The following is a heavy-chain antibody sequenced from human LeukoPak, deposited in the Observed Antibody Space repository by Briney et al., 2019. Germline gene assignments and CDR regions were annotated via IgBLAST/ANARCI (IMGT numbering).Heavy chain of an antibody. V-gene: IGHV3-74*01. D-gene: IGHD6-19*01. CDR2: INADGSTT. CDR3: AALISGWSLY. Sequence: GGSLRLSWAASGSGFTFNNFWMHWVRQAPGKGLVWVSRINADGSTTSYADSVRGRFTISRDNAKNTLYLQMNRLRAEDTAVYYCAALISGWSLYWGQGTLVTVSS. CDR1: GSGFTFNNFW. J-gene: IGHJ4*02.